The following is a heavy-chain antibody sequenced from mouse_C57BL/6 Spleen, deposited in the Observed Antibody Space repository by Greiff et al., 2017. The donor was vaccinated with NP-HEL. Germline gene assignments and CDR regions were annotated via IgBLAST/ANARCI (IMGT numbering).Heavy chain of an antibody. D-gene: IGHD3-3*01. Sequence: QVQLKQSGAELVRPGTSVKVSCKASGYAFTNYLIEWVKQRPGQGLEWIGVINPGSGGTNYNEKFKGKATLTADKSSSTAYMQLSSLTSEASAVFFWARGGGTDAMDYWGQGTSVTVSS. CDR1: GYAFTNYL. CDR2: INPGSGGT. V-gene: IGHV1-54*01. CDR3: ARGGGTDAMDY. J-gene: IGHJ4*01.